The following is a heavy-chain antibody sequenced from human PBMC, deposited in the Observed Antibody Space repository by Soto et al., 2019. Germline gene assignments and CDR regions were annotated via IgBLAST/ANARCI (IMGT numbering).Heavy chain of an antibody. CDR1: GGSITTAGYS. CDR2: VYHTGNA. V-gene: IGHV4-30-2*01. CDR3: ASRPFYYYGLDV. J-gene: IGHJ6*02. Sequence: SETLSLTCTVSGGSITTAGYSWSWIRQPPGKALEWIGYVYHTGNAYPKPSLKSRVTISLDGSKNQFSLKMTSVTAADTALYYCASRPFYYYGLDVWGQGTTVTVSS.